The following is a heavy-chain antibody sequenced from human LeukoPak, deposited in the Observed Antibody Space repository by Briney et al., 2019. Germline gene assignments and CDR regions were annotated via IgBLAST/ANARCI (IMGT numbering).Heavy chain of an antibody. Sequence: GRSLRLSCAASGFTFSSYAMHWVRQAPGKGLEWVAVISYDGSNKYYADSVKGRFTISRDNSKNTLYLQMNSLRAEDTAVYYCARIGDYGDPRWGQGTLVTVSS. D-gene: IGHD4-17*01. V-gene: IGHV3-30-3*01. CDR3: ARIGDYGDPR. J-gene: IGHJ4*02. CDR2: ISYDGSNK. CDR1: GFTFSSYA.